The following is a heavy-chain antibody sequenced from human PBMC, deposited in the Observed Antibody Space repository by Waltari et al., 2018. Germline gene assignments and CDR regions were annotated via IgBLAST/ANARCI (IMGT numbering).Heavy chain of an antibody. V-gene: IGHV3-53*01. D-gene: IGHD7-27*01. J-gene: IGHJ3*02. CDR2: IDSGGDT. Sequence: EVQLVESGGGLIQPGGSLRLSCEVSGFTVSNNYIGWVRQAPGKGLEWGSVIDSGGDTYDADAVRGRFTISRDNSKNTLYLQMNSLRVEDTALYYCATWTGGSLGAFDNWGQGTMVTVSS. CDR1: GFTVSNNY. CDR3: ATWTGGSLGAFDN.